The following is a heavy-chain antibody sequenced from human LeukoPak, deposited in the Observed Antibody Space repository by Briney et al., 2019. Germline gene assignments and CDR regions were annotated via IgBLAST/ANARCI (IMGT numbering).Heavy chain of an antibody. CDR1: GFTFSSYS. V-gene: IGHV3-21*04. CDR3: APSKPWLQPCFDY. D-gene: IGHD5-24*01. CDR2: ISSSTTYI. Sequence: GGSLRLSCAASGFTFSSYSMNWVRQAPGKGLEWVSSISSSTTYISYADSVKGRFTISRDNAKNSLYLQMNSLRSDDTAMYYCAPSKPWLQPCFDYWGQGTLVTVSS. J-gene: IGHJ4*02.